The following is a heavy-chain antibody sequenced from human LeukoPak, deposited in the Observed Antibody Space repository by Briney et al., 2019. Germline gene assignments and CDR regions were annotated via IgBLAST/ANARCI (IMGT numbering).Heavy chain of an antibody. CDR1: GFTFSSYW. CDR3: XXDLYRIVVVPHYFDY. V-gene: IGHV3-7*01. D-gene: IGHD3-22*01. Sequence: GGSLRLSCTASGFTFSSYWMSWVRQAPGKGLEWVANIKKDGSEKYYVDSVKGRFTISRDNAKNSLYLQMNSLRAEDTAVYYXXXDLYRIVVVPHYFDYWGQGTLVTVSS. CDR2: IKKDGSEK. J-gene: IGHJ4*02.